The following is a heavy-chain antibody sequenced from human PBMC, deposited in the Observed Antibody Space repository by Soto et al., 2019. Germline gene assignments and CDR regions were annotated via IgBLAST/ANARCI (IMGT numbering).Heavy chain of an antibody. Sequence: RLSCAASGFTFSSYWMHWVRQAPGKGLVWVSRINSDGSSTSYADSVKGRFTISRDNAKNTLHLQMNSLRAEDTAVYYCAREGYSSSWYDYWGQGTLVTVSS. J-gene: IGHJ4*02. CDR2: INSDGSST. CDR1: GFTFSSYW. D-gene: IGHD6-13*01. V-gene: IGHV3-74*01. CDR3: AREGYSSSWYDY.